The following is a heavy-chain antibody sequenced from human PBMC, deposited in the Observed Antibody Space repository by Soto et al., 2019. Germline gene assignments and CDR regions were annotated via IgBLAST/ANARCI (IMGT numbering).Heavy chain of an antibody. D-gene: IGHD2-15*01. J-gene: IGHJ5*02. V-gene: IGHV3-30*03. CDR1: GVSFNSYD. CDR2: ISYDGSNT. Sequence: GGSLRLSCAASGVSFNSYDMHWVRQAPGKGPELVAIISYDGSNTYYSDSVRGRFTISRDNSKDTLYLQMHSLRSEDTAIYYCARISRYCSGGDCHAWGQGTQVTVSS. CDR3: ARISRYCSGGDCHA.